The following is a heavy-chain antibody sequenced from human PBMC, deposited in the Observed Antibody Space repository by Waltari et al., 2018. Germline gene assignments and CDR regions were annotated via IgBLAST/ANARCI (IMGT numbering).Heavy chain of an antibody. Sequence: QMQLVQSEAEVKKPGASVKVSCKASGYTFKNYDLNWVRQAAGQGLEWMGWMNPNSGNTGYAQQFQGRVTMTRNTSITTAYMELTSLRSEDTAVYYCARGTRSFDPWGQGTLVTVSS. CDR3: ARGTRSFDP. CDR2: MNPNSGNT. D-gene: IGHD2-2*01. J-gene: IGHJ5*02. V-gene: IGHV1-8*01. CDR1: GYTFKNYD.